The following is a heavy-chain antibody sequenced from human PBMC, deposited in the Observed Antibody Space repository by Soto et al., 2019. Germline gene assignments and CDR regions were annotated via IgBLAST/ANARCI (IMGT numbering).Heavy chain of an antibody. Sequence: ASVKVSCKASRYTFTSYGISWVRQAPGQGREWVGWISVYNGNTNYAQKLQGRVTMTTDTSTSTAYMKLRSLRSDDTAVYYCARDREWYCSSTSCYFIPFDYWGQGTLVTVS. V-gene: IGHV1-18*01. CDR1: RYTFTSYG. CDR3: ARDREWYCSSTSCYFIPFDY. J-gene: IGHJ4*02. D-gene: IGHD2-2*01. CDR2: ISVYNGNT.